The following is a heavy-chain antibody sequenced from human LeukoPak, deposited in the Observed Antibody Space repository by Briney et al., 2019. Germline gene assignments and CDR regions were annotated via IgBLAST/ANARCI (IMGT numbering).Heavy chain of an antibody. D-gene: IGHD5-12*01. CDR1: GLTLGGHD. J-gene: IGHJ4*02. V-gene: IGHV3-13*01. Sequence: GGSLRLSCTASGLTLGGHDMHWVRQTTGEGLEWVAAVSSGHHAFYAGSVKGRFTVSREDAKNSLYLQMNSLRAGDTAVYYCAKDVRDIEATIVFDYWGQGTLVTVSS. CDR2: VSSGHHA. CDR3: AKDVRDIEATIVFDY.